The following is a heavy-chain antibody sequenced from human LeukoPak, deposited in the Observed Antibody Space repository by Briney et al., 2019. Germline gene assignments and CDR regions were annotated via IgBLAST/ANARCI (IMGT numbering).Heavy chain of an antibody. CDR1: GFTFSSYW. CDR3: ARDRSEENYYDSKPQPFDY. D-gene: IGHD3-22*01. Sequence: GGSLRLSCAASGFTFSSYWMHWVRQAPGKGLVWVSRINSDGSSTSYADSVKGRFTISRDNAKNTLYLQMNSLRAEDTAVYYCARDRSEENYYDSKPQPFDYWGQGTLVTASS. CDR2: INSDGSST. J-gene: IGHJ4*02. V-gene: IGHV3-74*01.